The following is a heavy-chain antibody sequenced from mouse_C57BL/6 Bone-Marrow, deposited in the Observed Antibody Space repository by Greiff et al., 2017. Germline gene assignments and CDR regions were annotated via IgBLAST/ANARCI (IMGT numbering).Heavy chain of an antibody. Sequence: EVKLQESGGGLVQPGGSMKLSCAASGFTFSDAWMDWVRQSPEKGLEWVAEIRNKANNHATYYAESVKGRFTISRDDSKSSVYLQMNSLRAEDTGIYYCTRQLRLGDWFAYWGQGTLVTVSA. J-gene: IGHJ3*01. V-gene: IGHV6-6*01. CDR1: GFTFSDAW. D-gene: IGHD3-2*02. CDR3: TRQLRLGDWFAY. CDR2: IRNKANNHAT.